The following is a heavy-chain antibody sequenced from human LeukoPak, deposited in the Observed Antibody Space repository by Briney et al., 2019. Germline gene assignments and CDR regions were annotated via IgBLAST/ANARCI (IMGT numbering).Heavy chain of an antibody. V-gene: IGHV3-30-3*01. D-gene: IGHD5-12*01. CDR1: GFTFSSYS. J-gene: IGHJ6*02. CDR2: ISYDGSNK. CDR3: ARVNRMVATGLYGMDV. Sequence: GGSLTLSCAASGFTFSSYSMQWVRQPPGKGLEWVAVISYDGSNKYYADSVKGRFTISRDNSKNTLYLQMNSLRAEDTAVYYCARVNRMVATGLYGMDVWGQGTTVTVSS.